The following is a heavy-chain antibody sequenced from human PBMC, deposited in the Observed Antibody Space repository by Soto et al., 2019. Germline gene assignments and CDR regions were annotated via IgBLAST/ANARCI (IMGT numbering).Heavy chain of an antibody. V-gene: IGHV4-31*03. J-gene: IGHJ4*02. D-gene: IGHD2-15*01. Sequence: QVQLQESGPGLVKPSQTQSVTCTVSGGSISSGGYYWSWIRQHPGKGLEWIGYIYYSGSTYYNPSLKSRVTISVDTSKNQFSLKLSSVTAADTAVYYCARGYCSGGSCYSGPPDYWGQGTLVTVSS. CDR1: GGSISSGGYY. CDR3: ARGYCSGGSCYSGPPDY. CDR2: IYYSGST.